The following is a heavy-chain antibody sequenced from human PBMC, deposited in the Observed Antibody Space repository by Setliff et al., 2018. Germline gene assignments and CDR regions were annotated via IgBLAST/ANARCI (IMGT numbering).Heavy chain of an antibody. CDR3: FGAGTCSY. J-gene: IGHJ4*02. D-gene: IGHD3-10*01. CDR1: GFSFNKYW. CDR2: INGDATIA. V-gene: IGHV3-74*01. Sequence: GGSLRLSCTVYGFSFNKYWMYWVRQAPGKGLEWVSRINGDATIAHYADSVKGRFTISRDNARNALYLQMNSLRAEDTAVYYCFGAGTCSYWGQGTLVTVSS.